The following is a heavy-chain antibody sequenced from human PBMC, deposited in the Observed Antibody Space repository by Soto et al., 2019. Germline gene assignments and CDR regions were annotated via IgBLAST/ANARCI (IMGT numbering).Heavy chain of an antibody. J-gene: IGHJ4*02. CDR2: ISNSGRT. D-gene: IGHD3-10*02. CDR3: ARGRPPIPTRCSDS. CDR1: GGSFSDSY. Sequence: RSLTCAVFGGSFSDSYWRWIRQSPGKGLEWIGEISNSGRTYYNPSLKSRVTISGDTSKNQFSLEVRSVAAADTGTYYCARGRPPIPTRCSDSCGQGILVTVSS. V-gene: IGHV4-34*01.